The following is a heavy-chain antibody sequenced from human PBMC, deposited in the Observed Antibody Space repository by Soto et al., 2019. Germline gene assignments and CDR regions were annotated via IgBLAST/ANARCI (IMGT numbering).Heavy chain of an antibody. CDR2: IFYSGST. J-gene: IGHJ6*02. Sequence: SETLSLTCTVSGGSISSSSYYWGWIRQPPGKGLEWIGSIFYSGSTYYNPSLKSRVTISVDTPKNQFSLKLSSVTAADTAMYYCVCIFSEGYSYGFYYYGMDVWGQGTTVTVSS. CDR3: VCIFSEGYSYGFYYYGMDV. D-gene: IGHD5-18*01. CDR1: GGSISSSSYY. V-gene: IGHV4-39*01.